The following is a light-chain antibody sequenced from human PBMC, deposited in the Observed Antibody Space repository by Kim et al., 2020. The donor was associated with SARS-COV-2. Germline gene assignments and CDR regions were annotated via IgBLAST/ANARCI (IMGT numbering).Light chain of an antibody. Sequence: SSELTQDPAVSVALGQTVRITCQGDSLRSYYASWYQQKPGQAPVLVIYGKNNRPSGIPDRFSGSSSGNTASLTITGALAEDEADYYCNSRDSSGNHLVVF. J-gene: IGLJ2*01. V-gene: IGLV3-19*01. CDR1: SLRSYY. CDR2: GKN. CDR3: NSRDSSGNHLVV.